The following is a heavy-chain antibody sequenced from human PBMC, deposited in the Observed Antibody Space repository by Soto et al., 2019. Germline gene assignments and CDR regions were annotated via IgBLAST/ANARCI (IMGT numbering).Heavy chain of an antibody. D-gene: IGHD3-10*01. CDR3: AGTGSDYYYYYGMDV. CDR2: IYYSGST. V-gene: IGHV4-59*01. CDR1: GGSISSYY. J-gene: IGHJ6*02. Sequence: PSETLSLTCTVSGGSISSYYWSWIRQPPGKGLEWTGYIYYSGSTNYNPSLKSRVIISVDTSKNQFSLKLSSVTAADTAVYYCAGTGSDYYYYYGMDVWGQGTTVTVSS.